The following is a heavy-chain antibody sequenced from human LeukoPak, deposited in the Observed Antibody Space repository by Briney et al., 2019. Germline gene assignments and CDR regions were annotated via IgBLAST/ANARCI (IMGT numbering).Heavy chain of an antibody. CDR1: GGSISSYF. V-gene: IGHV4-59*08. J-gene: IGHJ2*01. CDR2: ISYSGNT. Sequence: SETLSLTCTVSGGSISSYFWSWLRQPPGKRLEWIGYISYSGNTDYNPSLKSRVTLSVDTSKNRLSLKFSSVTAADTAVYYCARKSSRGGFNGYDYWYFDLWGRGTLVTVSS. CDR3: ARKSSRGGFNGYDYWYFDL. D-gene: IGHD5-12*01.